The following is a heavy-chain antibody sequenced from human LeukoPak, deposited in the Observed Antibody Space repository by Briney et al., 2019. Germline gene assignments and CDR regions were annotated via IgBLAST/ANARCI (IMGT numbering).Heavy chain of an antibody. CDR1: GFTFSDYY. D-gene: IGHD4-17*01. Sequence: GGSLRLPCAASGFTFSDYYMSWIRQAPGKGLEWVSYISSSGSTIYYADSVKGRFTISRDNAKNSLYLQMNSLRAEDTAVYYCASVSTVTTYYYYGMDVWGQGTTVTVSS. CDR2: ISSSGSTI. V-gene: IGHV3-11*01. CDR3: ASVSTVTTYYYYGMDV. J-gene: IGHJ6*02.